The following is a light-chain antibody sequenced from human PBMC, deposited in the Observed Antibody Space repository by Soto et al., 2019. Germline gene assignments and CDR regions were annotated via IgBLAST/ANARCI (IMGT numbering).Light chain of an antibody. Sequence: QSALTQPPSASGSPGQSVTISCTGTSSDVGVSNFVSWYQQRPGKAPKLMIYEVSYRPSGVPDRFSGSKSGNTASLPVSGLHAEDEADYYCISYAGSNNLAFGGGTQLTVL. CDR3: ISYAGSNNLA. J-gene: IGLJ2*01. CDR1: SSDVGVSNF. CDR2: EVS. V-gene: IGLV2-8*01.